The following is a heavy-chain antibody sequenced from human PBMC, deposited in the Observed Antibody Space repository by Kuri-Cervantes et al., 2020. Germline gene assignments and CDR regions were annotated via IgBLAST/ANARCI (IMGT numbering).Heavy chain of an antibody. J-gene: IGHJ5*02. Sequence: ASVKVSCKASGYTFTSYGISWVRQAPGQGLEWMGWISAYNGNTNYAQKLQGRVTMTTDTSTSTAYMELRSLRSDDTAVYYCARDPKRARWVVGLLQLPTGHWFDPWGQGTLVTVSS. CDR2: ISAYNGNT. D-gene: IGHD3-22*01. CDR1: GYTFTSYG. CDR3: ARDPKRARWVVGLLQLPTGHWFDP. V-gene: IGHV1-18*01.